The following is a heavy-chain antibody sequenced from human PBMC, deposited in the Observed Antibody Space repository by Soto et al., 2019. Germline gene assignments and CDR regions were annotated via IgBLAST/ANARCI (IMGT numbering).Heavy chain of an antibody. Sequence: QVQLMQSGAEVMKPGASVKVSCKASGYTFNTYYIHWVRQAPGQGLEWIGIINPYDGTRTYAQNFQARGTLTRDTSTTTVYMELGSLRSEDTAVYYCARAAAGAAVRYYFDHWGQGTLVTVSS. D-gene: IGHD6-13*01. J-gene: IGHJ4*02. CDR2: INPYDGTR. CDR3: ARAAAGAAVRYYFDH. CDR1: GYTFNTYY. V-gene: IGHV1-46*02.